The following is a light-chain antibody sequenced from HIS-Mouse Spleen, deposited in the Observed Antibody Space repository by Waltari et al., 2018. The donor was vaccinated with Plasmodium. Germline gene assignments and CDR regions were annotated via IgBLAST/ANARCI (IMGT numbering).Light chain of an antibody. J-gene: IGKJ3*01. V-gene: IGKV3-15*01. Sequence: DIVMTQSPATLSVSPGERATLSCRASRRVSSNLAMYQQKPRQAPRLLLYGASTRATGIPARFSGSGSGTEFTLTISSLQSEYFAVYYCQQYNNWSFTFGPGTKVDIK. CDR2: GAS. CDR3: QQYNNWSFT. CDR1: RRVSSN.